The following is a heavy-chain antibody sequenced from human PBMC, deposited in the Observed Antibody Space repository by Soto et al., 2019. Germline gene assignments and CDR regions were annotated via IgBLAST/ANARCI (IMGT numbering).Heavy chain of an antibody. V-gene: IGHV1-18*01. J-gene: IGHJ5*02. Sequence: ASVKVSCKASGYTFTSYGISWVRQAPGQGLEWMGWISAYNGNTNYAQKLQGRVTMTTDTSTSTAYMELRSLRSDDTALYYFARVKGRIAVAGGGGWYDPWGRGPLVTVSA. CDR1: GYTFTSYG. D-gene: IGHD6-19*01. CDR3: ARVKGRIAVAGGGGWYDP. CDR2: ISAYNGNT.